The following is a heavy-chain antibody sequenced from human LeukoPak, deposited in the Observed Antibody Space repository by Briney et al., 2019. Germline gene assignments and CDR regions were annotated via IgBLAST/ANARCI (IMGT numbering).Heavy chain of an antibody. D-gene: IGHD3-10*01. CDR2: INHSGST. V-gene: IGHV4-34*01. CDR1: GGSFSGYY. J-gene: IGHJ4*02. Sequence: SETLSLTCAVYGGSFSGYYWSWIRQPPGKGLEWIGEINHSGSTNYSPSLKSRVTISVDTSKNQFSLKLSSVTAADTAVYYCARDGRVWYYYGSGSYYPFDYWGQGTLVTVSS. CDR3: ARDGRVWYYYGSGSYYPFDY.